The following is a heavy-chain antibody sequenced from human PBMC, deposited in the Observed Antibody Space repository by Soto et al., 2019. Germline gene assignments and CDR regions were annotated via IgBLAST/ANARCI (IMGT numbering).Heavy chain of an antibody. CDR3: AKGRHYYGSGSYFDY. V-gene: IGHV3-30*02. Sequence: PGGSLRLSCAASGFTFSSYGMHWVRQAPGKGLEWVAVIWYDGSNKYYADSVKGRFTISRDNSKNTLYLQMNSLRAEDTAVYYCAKGRHYYGSGSYFDYWGQGTLVTVSS. CDR2: IWYDGSNK. J-gene: IGHJ4*02. CDR1: GFTFSSYG. D-gene: IGHD3-10*01.